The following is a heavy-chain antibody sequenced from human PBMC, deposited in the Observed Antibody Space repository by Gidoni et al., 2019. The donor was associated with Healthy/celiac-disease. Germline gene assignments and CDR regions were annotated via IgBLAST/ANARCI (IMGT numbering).Heavy chain of an antibody. Sequence: QVQLQESGPGLVKPSQTLSLTCTVSGGSISSGDYYWSWISQPPGKGLEWIGYIYYSGSTYYNPSLKSRVTISVDTSKNQFSLKLSSVTAADTAVYYCARAGAYCGGDCYSLFDYWGQGTLVTVSS. V-gene: IGHV4-30-4*01. J-gene: IGHJ4*02. CDR3: ARAGAYCGGDCYSLFDY. D-gene: IGHD2-21*02. CDR2: IYYSGST. CDR1: GGSISSGDYY.